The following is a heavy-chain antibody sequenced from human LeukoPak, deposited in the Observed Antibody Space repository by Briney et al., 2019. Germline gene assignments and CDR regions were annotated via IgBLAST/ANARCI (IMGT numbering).Heavy chain of an antibody. D-gene: IGHD3-10*01. Sequence: PSETLSLTCAVYGGSFSGYYWSWIRQPPGKGLEWIGEINHSGSTNYNPSLKSRVTISVDTSKNQFSLKLSSATAADTAVYYCARTSMVRGVLYYYYMDVWGKGTTVTVSS. CDR1: GGSFSGYY. CDR3: ARTSMVRGVLYYYYMDV. J-gene: IGHJ6*03. V-gene: IGHV4-34*01. CDR2: INHSGST.